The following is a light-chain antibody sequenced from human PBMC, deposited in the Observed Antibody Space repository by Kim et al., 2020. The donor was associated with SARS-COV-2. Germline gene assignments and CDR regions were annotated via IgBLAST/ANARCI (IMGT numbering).Light chain of an antibody. CDR3: KSRDSSGDLRV. CDR1: SLRSYY. CDR2: GKN. Sequence: ALGQTVRITCQGYSLRSYYASWYQQKPGQAPVLVIYGKNNRPSGIPDRFSGSSSGTTASLSITGAQAEDEADYYCKSRDSSGDLRVFGGGTKLTVL. J-gene: IGLJ3*02. V-gene: IGLV3-19*01.